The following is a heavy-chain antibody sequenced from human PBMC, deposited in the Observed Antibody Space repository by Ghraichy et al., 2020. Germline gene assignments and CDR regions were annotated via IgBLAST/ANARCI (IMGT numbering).Heavy chain of an antibody. Sequence: GESLNISCAASGFTFSSYGMHWVRQAPGKGLEWVAVISYDGSNKYYADSVKGRFTISRDNSKNTLYLQMNSLRAEDTAVYYCANLSPNDAFDIWGQGTMVTVSS. V-gene: IGHV3-30*18. J-gene: IGHJ3*02. CDR3: ANLSPNDAFDI. CDR1: GFTFSSYG. CDR2: ISYDGSNK. D-gene: IGHD3-16*02.